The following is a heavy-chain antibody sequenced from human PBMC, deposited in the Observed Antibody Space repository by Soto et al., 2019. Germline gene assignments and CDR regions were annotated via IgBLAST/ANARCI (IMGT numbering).Heavy chain of an antibody. J-gene: IGHJ6*02. CDR1: GFTFSSFR. Sequence: GSLRLSCAASGFTFSSFRMGWVRQAPGKGLEGVANIKQDGSEKYYVVSVKGRFTISRDNAKNSLYLQRNGLRAEETAVYYCARDRDYGGNQPYYYYYGMDVWGQGTTVTVSS. D-gene: IGHD4-17*01. CDR3: ARDRDYGGNQPYYYYYGMDV. V-gene: IGHV3-7*01. CDR2: IKQDGSEK.